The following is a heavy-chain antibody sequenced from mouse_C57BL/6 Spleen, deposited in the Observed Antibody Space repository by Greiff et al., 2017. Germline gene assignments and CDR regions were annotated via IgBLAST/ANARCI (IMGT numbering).Heavy chain of an antibody. D-gene: IGHD1-1*01. CDR3: ARTTVVATDY. CDR1: GYTFTSYW. J-gene: IGHJ2*01. CDR2: IHPNSGST. V-gene: IGHV1-64*01. Sequence: QVQLQQPGAELVKPGASVKLSCKASGYTFTSYWMHWVKQRPGQGLEWIGMIHPNSGSTNSNEKFKSKATLTVDKSSSTAYMQLSSLTSEDSAVYYCARTTVVATDYWGQGTTLTVSS.